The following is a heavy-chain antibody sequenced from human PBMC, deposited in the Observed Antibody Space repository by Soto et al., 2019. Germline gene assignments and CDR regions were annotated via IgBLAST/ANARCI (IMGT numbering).Heavy chain of an antibody. CDR2: IYWDDDK. D-gene: IGHD3-10*02. CDR1: GFSLTTSRVG. J-gene: IGHJ4*02. CDR3: AHMFGTVSHLGY. Sequence: QITLKESGPTLVKPTQTLTLTCTFSGFSLTTSRVGVGWIRQPPGKALEWLALIYWDDDKRYSPSLRSRLTITNDTSKNQVVLTMTNMDPVDTATYYCAHMFGTVSHLGYWGQGTLVTVS. V-gene: IGHV2-5*02.